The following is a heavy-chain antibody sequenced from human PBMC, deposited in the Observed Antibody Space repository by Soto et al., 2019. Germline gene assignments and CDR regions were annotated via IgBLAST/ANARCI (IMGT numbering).Heavy chain of an antibody. D-gene: IGHD2-15*01. CDR3: ARAYSGRLPRRADYYFAMDV. V-gene: IGHV3-13*05. CDR1: GFTFSAYD. Sequence: LRLSCAASGFTFSAYDMHWVRQTTGKGLEWVSAIGAADDPYYLGSVKGRFTISRENAKNSLYLQMNSLRAEDTAVYYCARAYSGRLPRRADYYFAMDVWGQGTTVTVSS. CDR2: IGAADDP. J-gene: IGHJ6*02.